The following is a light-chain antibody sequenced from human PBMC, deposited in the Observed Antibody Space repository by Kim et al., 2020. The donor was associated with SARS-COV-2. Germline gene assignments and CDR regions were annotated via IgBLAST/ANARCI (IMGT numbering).Light chain of an antibody. V-gene: IGLV2-14*03. CDR2: DVF. CDR1: SNDVGGFYY. CDR3: SSYSSSTAVL. J-gene: IGLJ2*01. Sequence: PGQSITISCAGTSNDVGGFYYVSWYQQHPGKAPKLMIYDVFNRPSGVPNRFSASKSGNTASLTISGLHAEDEANYYCSSYSSSTAVLFGGGTKLTVL.